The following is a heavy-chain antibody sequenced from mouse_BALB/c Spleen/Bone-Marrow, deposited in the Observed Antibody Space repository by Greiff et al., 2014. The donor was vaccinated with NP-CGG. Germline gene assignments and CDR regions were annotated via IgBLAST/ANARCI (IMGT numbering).Heavy chain of an antibody. CDR2: LWADGST. D-gene: IGHD1-2*01. Sequence: VKLVESGPGLVAPSQSLSITCTVSGFSLTTYGVHWVRQPPGKGLEWLGVLWADGSTNYNSALMSRLSISKDNSKSQVFLKMNSLQTDDTATYYCARITTATGAMDYWGQGTSVTVSS. J-gene: IGHJ4*01. V-gene: IGHV2-9*02. CDR1: GFSLTTYG. CDR3: ARITTATGAMDY.